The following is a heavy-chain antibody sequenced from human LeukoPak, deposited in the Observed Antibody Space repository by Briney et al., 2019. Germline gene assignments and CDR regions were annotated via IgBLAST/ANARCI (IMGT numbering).Heavy chain of an antibody. V-gene: IGHV4-39*07. D-gene: IGHD1-26*01. CDR2: IYYSGST. CDR3: ARGIKSGSYPTWAFDI. CDR1: GGSISSSSYY. Sequence: PSETLSLTCTVSGGSISSSSYYWGWIRQPPGKGLEWIGSIYYSGSTYYNPSLKSRVTISVDTSKNQFSLKLSSVTAADTAVYYCARGIKSGSYPTWAFDIWGQGTMVTVSS. J-gene: IGHJ3*02.